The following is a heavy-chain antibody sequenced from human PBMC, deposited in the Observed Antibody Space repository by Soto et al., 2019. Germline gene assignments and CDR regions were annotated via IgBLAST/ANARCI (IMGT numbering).Heavy chain of an antibody. Sequence: PSETLSLTCTVSGGSISSGGYYWSWIRQHPGKGLEWIGYIYYSGSTYYNPSLKSRVTISVDTSKNQFSLKLSSVAAADTAVYYCKRVRGGGTFDVWCQGTLVTLSS. D-gene: IGHD1-26*01. CDR2: IYYSGST. J-gene: IGHJ4*02. V-gene: IGHV4-31*03. CDR1: GGSISSGGYY. CDR3: KRVRGGGTFDV.